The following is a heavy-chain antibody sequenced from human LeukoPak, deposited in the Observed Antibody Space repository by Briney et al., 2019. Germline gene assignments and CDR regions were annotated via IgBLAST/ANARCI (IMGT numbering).Heavy chain of an antibody. D-gene: IGHD3-9*01. CDR1: GGSFSGYY. V-gene: IGHV4-34*01. CDR2: INQSGST. Sequence: PSETLSLTCAVYGGSFSGYYWSWTRQPPGEGLEWLREINQSGSTNYNPSLKSRVTISVDTSKNQFSLKLSSVTAADTAVYYCARGRPRRYFDCIPRYYFDYWGQGTLVTVSS. J-gene: IGHJ4*02. CDR3: ARGRPRRYFDCIPRYYFDY.